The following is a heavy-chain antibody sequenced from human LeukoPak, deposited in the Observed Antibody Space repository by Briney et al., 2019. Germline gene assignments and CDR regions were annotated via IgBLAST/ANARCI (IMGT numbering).Heavy chain of an antibody. V-gene: IGHV3-30*18. Sequence: GGSLRLSCAASGFTFSSYGMHWVRQAPGKGLEWVAVISYDGSNKYYADSVKGRFTISRDNSKNTLYLQMNSLRAEDTAVYYCAKDYFLLGYCSSTSCSASGDDYWGQGTLVTVSS. J-gene: IGHJ4*02. CDR1: GFTFSSYG. D-gene: IGHD2-2*01. CDR2: ISYDGSNK. CDR3: AKDYFLLGYCSSTSCSASGDDY.